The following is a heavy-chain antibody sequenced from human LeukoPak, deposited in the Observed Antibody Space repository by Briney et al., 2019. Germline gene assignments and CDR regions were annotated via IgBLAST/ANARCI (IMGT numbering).Heavy chain of an antibody. CDR3: ARLVFMGSPNKEADY. D-gene: IGHD3-10*01. Sequence: GASVKVSCKASGYTFTGYYMHWVRQAPGQGLEWMGWISAYNGNTNYAQKLQGRVTMTTDTSTSTAYMELRSLRSDDTAVYYCARLVFMGSPNKEADYWGQGTLVTVSS. J-gene: IGHJ4*02. V-gene: IGHV1-18*04. CDR1: GYTFTGYY. CDR2: ISAYNGNT.